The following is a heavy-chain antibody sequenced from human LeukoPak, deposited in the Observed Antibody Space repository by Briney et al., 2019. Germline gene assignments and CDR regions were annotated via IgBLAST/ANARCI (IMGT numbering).Heavy chain of an antibody. D-gene: IGHD5-24*01. CDR2: ISAYNGNT. CDR3: ARDLPRDGYNGDY. CDR1: GYTFTSYG. J-gene: IGHJ4*02. V-gene: IGHV1-18*01. Sequence: ASVKLSCKASGYTFTSYGISWLRQAPGQGLEWMGWISAYNGNTNYAQKLQGRVTMTTETSTSTAYMELRSLRSDDTAVYYCARDLPRDGYNGDYWGQGTLVTVSS.